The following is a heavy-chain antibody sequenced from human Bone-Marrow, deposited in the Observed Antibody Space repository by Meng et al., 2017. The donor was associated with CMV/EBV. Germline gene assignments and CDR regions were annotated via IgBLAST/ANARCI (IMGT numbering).Heavy chain of an antibody. J-gene: IGHJ6*01. CDR3: AREYDTSGNYGMDV. Sequence: ASVKVSCKASGDSFTSYVITWVRQAPGQGLEWMGWISAYSGNTNYAQRFQGRVIMTTDTSTSTAYMELRSLRSDDTAVYYCAREYDTSGNYGMDVWGQGTTV. D-gene: IGHD3-22*01. V-gene: IGHV1-18*04. CDR2: ISAYSGNT. CDR1: GDSFTSYV.